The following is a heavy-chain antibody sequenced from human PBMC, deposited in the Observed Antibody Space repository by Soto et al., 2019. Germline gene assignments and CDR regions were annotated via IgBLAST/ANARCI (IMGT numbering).Heavy chain of an antibody. CDR1: GFTFSSYA. D-gene: IGHD2-15*01. J-gene: IGHJ4*02. CDR3: AKVTGPYCSCVTCYPVDH. CDR2: ISGSGHST. V-gene: IGHV3-23*01. Sequence: EVQLLESGGGLAQPGESLRLSCVASGFTFSSYAMSWVRQAPGTGLEWVSGISGSGHSTYYADSVKGRFTISRDTSRKSKYLQMDILRADDTAIYYCAKVTGPYCSCVTCYPVDHWGQGTLVTVSS.